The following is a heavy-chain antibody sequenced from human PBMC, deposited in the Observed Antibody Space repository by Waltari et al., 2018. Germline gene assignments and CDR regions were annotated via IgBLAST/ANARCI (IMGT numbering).Heavy chain of an antibody. J-gene: IGHJ4*01. D-gene: IGHD1-26*01. Sequence: QVQLRESGPGLVRPSETLSLTCPVYGYSMTTGSWWTWVRQSPGKGLEWIGEIHQSGDTNYNPSLKSRVTLSIDKSRDVFSLQLTSVTAADTAVYYCATRDVYSGSPCWGQGTLVAVSS. V-gene: IGHV4-4*02. CDR3: ATRDVYSGSPC. CDR1: GYSMTTGSW. CDR2: IHQSGDT.